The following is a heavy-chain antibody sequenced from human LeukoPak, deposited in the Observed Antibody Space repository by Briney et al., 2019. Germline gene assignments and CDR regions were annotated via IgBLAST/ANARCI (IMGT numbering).Heavy chain of an antibody. CDR3: AKTSDWGWGHNDY. Sequence: GGSLRLSCAVSGFTFSSYAMSWVRQAPGKGLEWVSAISGSGGSTYYADSVKGRFTISRDNSKNTLYLQMNSLRAEDTAVYYCAKTSDWGWGHNDYWGQGTLVTVSS. CDR1: GFTFSSYA. D-gene: IGHD3-16*01. J-gene: IGHJ4*02. V-gene: IGHV3-23*01. CDR2: ISGSGGST.